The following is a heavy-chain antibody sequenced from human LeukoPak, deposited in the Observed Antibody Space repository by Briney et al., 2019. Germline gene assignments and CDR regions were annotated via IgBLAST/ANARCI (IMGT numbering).Heavy chain of an antibody. CDR1: GFTVSSNY. Sequence: GGSLRLSCAASGFTVSSNYMSWVRQAPGKGLEWVSVIYSGGNTFYADFVKGRFTISRDNSKNTLYLQMNSLRAEDTAVYYCAREMVSMIVVVITDYYYYYMDVWGKGTTVTVSS. CDR2: IYSGGNT. J-gene: IGHJ6*03. V-gene: IGHV3-53*01. D-gene: IGHD3-22*01. CDR3: AREMVSMIVVVITDYYYYYMDV.